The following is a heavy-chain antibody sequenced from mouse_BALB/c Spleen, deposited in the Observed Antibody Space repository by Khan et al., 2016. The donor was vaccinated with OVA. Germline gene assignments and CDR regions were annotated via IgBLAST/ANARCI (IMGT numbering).Heavy chain of an antibody. CDR3: AKPCYAHYYAMDY. CDR2: LWGGGST. D-gene: IGHD1-1*01. Sequence: QVQLKESGPDLVAPSQSLSITCTVSGFSLTDYGVSWIRQPPGKGLEWLGILWGGGSTYYNSALKSRLSISKDNSKSQVFLKMNSLQTDDTAMYNCAKPCYAHYYAMDYWGQGTSVTVAS. J-gene: IGHJ4*01. CDR1: GFSLTDYG. V-gene: IGHV2-6-5*01.